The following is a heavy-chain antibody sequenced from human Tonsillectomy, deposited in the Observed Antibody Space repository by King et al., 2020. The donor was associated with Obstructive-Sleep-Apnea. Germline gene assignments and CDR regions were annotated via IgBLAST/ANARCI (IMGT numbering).Heavy chain of an antibody. CDR3: ARHACSSWSK. CDR2: ISSSSSYT. Sequence: VQLVESGGGLVKPGGSLRLSCAASGFTFSSYSMNWVRQAPGKGLEWVSSISSSSSYTYYADSVKGRFTISRDNAKNSLYLQMNSLRAEDTAVYYCARHACSSWSKWGQGTLVTVSS. J-gene: IGHJ4*02. CDR1: GFTFSSYS. V-gene: IGHV3-21*01. D-gene: IGHD6-13*01.